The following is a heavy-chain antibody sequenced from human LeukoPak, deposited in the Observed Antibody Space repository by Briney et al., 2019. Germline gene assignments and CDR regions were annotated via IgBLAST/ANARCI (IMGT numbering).Heavy chain of an antibody. CDR1: GYTFNTYG. V-gene: IGHV1-18*01. CDR2: ISTYNGNT. J-gene: IGHJ5*02. CDR3: ARDAVTHGITRFDP. D-gene: IGHD4-17*01. Sequence: ASVKVSCKASGYTFNTYGISWVRQAPGQGLEWMGWISTYNGNTNYAQRFQGRVTMTTDTSTNTAYMDLRSLRSDDTAVYYCARDAVTHGITRFDPWGQGTLVTVSS.